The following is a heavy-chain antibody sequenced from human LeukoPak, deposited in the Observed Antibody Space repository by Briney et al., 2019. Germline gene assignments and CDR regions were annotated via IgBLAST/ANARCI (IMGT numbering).Heavy chain of an antibody. CDR1: GFTFSSYS. CDR3: ARGGAMVSDAFDI. CDR2: ISSSSSYI. J-gene: IGHJ3*02. D-gene: IGHD5-18*01. Sequence: GSLRLSCAASGFTFSSYSMNWVRQAPGKGLEWVSSISSSSSYIYYADSVKGRFTISRGNAKNSLYLQMNSLRAEDTAVYYCARGGAMVSDAFDIWGQGTMVTVSS. V-gene: IGHV3-21*01.